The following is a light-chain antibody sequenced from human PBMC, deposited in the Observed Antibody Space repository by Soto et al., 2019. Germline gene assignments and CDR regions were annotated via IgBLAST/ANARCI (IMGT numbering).Light chain of an antibody. Sequence: QSALTQPASVSGSPGQSITISCAGTSSDVGGYNFVSWYQQHPGKVPKLMIYEVSNRPSGVSSRFSGSKSGNTASLTISGLQAEDEADYYCSSYTSTTTPVAFGGGTQLTVL. CDR2: EVS. CDR1: SSDVGGYNF. CDR3: SSYTSTTTPVA. J-gene: IGLJ2*01. V-gene: IGLV2-14*01.